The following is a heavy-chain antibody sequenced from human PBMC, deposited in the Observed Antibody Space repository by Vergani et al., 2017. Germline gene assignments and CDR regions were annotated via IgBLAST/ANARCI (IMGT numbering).Heavy chain of an antibody. CDR1: GFTFSSYG. D-gene: IGHD6-19*01. J-gene: IGHJ6*02. CDR2: ISYDGSNK. Sequence: QVQLVESGGGVVQPGRSLRLSCAASGFTFSSYGMHWVRQAPGKGLEWVAVISYDGSNKYYADSVKGRFTISRDNSKNTLYLQMNSLRAEDTAVYYCAKDQGSGWYGESEYYYGMDVWGQGTTVTVSS. V-gene: IGHV3-30*18. CDR3: AKDQGSGWYGESEYYYGMDV.